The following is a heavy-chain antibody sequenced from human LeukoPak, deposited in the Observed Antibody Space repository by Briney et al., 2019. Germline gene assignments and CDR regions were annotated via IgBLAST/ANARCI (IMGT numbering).Heavy chain of an antibody. J-gene: IGHJ6*03. Sequence: GGSLRLSCAASGFTFGDFGMHWVRQAPGKGLEWVSSINWSSGHKAYAASVKGRFTISRDNTKNFLYLQMSSLRPDDTALYYCAKDAGMGSSSLSYYWYVDFWGKGTTVIVSS. D-gene: IGHD6-6*01. CDR1: GFTFGDFG. CDR2: INWSSGHK. CDR3: AKDAGMGSSSLSYYWYVDF. V-gene: IGHV3-9*01.